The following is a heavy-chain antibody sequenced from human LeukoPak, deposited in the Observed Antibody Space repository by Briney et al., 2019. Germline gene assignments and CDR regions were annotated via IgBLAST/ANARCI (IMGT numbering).Heavy chain of an antibody. CDR2: ISWNGGST. CDR1: GFAFDDYG. Sequence: PGGSLRLSCAASGFAFDDYGMSWVRQAPGKGLEWVPGISWNGGSTGYADSLKGRFTISRDNAKNSLYLQMNSLRAEDTALYHCARIDTARFLEWSSFDSWGQGTLVTVSS. CDR3: ARIDTARFLEWSSFDS. D-gene: IGHD3-3*01. J-gene: IGHJ5*01. V-gene: IGHV3-20*01.